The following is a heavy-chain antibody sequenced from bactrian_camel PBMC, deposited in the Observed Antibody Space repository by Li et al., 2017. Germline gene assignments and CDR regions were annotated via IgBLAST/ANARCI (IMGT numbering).Heavy chain of an antibody. J-gene: IGHJ4*01. CDR3: VAGVLGGGCGLRPTNYPY. CDR2: IRGRGHAT. Sequence: VQLVESGGGSVQAGGSLRLSCTASGYTSRTNCMGWFRQAPGKEREGVAGIRGRGHATYYADSVKGRFTISQDAENTLYLQMNNLKSGDTAMYYCVAGVLGGGCGLRPTNYPYSGQGTQVTVS. V-gene: IGHV3S59*01. CDR1: GYTSRTNC. D-gene: IGHD3*01.